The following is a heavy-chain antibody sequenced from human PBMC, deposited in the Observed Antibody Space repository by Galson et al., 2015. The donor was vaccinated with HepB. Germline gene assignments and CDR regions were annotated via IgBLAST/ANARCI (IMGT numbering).Heavy chain of an antibody. CDR1: GFTFNGFA. D-gene: IGHD4-17*01. CDR2: IRSKLNSYAT. V-gene: IGHV3-73*01. J-gene: IGHJ6*02. CDR3: TRHGYGDYGNYYHYYGMDV. Sequence: SLRLSCAASGFTFNGFALHWVRQASGKGLEWVGRIRSKLNSYATSYDASVKGRFTIFRDDSKNTAYLQMNSLKTEDTAVYYCTRHGYGDYGNYYHYYGMDVWGQGTTVTVSS.